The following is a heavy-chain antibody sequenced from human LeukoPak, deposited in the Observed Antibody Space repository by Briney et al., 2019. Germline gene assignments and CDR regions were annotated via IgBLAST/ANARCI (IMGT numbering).Heavy chain of an antibody. J-gene: IGHJ3*02. D-gene: IGHD4-23*01. CDR3: AREKTTVVTPDDAFDI. V-gene: IGHV4-59*01. CDR1: GGSISSYY. Sequence: SETLSLTCTVSGGSISSYYWSWIRQPPGKGLEWIGYIYYSGSTNYNPSLKSRVTISVDTSKNQFSLKLSSVTAADTAVYYCAREKTTVVTPDDAFDIWGQGTMVTVFS. CDR2: IYYSGST.